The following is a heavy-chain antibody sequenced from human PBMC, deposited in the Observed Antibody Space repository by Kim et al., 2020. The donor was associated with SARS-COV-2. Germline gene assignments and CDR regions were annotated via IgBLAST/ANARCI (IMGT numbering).Heavy chain of an antibody. CDR2: ISYDGSNK. D-gene: IGHD6-19*01. V-gene: IGHV3-30*04. J-gene: IGHJ6*02. CDR1: GFTFINYA. CDR3: ARGKETPVIAVAGTDYYYGLDV. Sequence: GGSLRLSCAASGFTFINYAIHWVRQAPGKGLEWVAVISYDGSNKYYADSVKGRFTISRDNSKKTLYMQMHSLRAEDTAVYYCARGKETPVIAVAGTDYYYGLDVWGQGTTVTVSS.